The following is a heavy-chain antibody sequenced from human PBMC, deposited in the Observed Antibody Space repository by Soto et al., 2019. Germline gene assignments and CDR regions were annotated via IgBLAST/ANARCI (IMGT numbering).Heavy chain of an antibody. CDR3: AREADFASSGYVLDY. V-gene: IGHV3-21*02. D-gene: IGHD3-22*01. CDR2: VTSSSSSM. J-gene: IGHJ4*02. CDR1: GFTFNRYS. Sequence: EVQLVESGGGLVKPGGSLRLSCAASGFTFNRYSMNWVRQAPGKGLEWVSSVTSSSSSMLYADSVKGRFTISRDDAKDSLFLQMNSLRADDTAVYYRAREADFASSGYVLDYWGQGTLVTVSS.